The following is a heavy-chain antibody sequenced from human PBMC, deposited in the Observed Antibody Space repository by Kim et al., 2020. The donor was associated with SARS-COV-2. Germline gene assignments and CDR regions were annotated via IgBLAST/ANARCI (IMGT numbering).Heavy chain of an antibody. CDR2: ISYDGSNK. Sequence: GSLRLSCAASGFTFSSYAMHWVRQAPGKGLEWVAVISYDGSNKYYADSVKCRFTISRDNSKNTLYLQMNSLRAEDTAAYYCARDLYSSSWEDYYYGMDV. CDR1: GFTFSSYA. V-gene: IGHV3-30*04. D-gene: IGHD6-13*01. J-gene: IGHJ6*01. CDR3: ARDLYSSSWEDYYYGMDV.